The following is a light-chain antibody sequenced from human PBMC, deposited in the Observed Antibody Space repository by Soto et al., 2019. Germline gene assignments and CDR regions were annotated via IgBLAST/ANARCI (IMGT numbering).Light chain of an antibody. V-gene: IGKV3-15*01. Sequence: EIVMTQSPVTLSVSPWERVTLLCRSSQSISDTLAWYQQKPGQPPRLLIHSASTRATGIPARFSGSGSGTDFTLTISSLQSEDFAVYYCQQYAGWPWTFGQGTKVDIK. CDR1: QSISDT. CDR2: SAS. J-gene: IGKJ1*01. CDR3: QQYAGWPWT.